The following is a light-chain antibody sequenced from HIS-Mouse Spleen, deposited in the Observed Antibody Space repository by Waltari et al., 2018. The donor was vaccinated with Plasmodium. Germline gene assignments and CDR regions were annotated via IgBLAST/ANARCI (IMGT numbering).Light chain of an antibody. CDR3: QQYDNLPPLFT. CDR2: DAS. Sequence: DIQMTQSPSSLSASVGDRVTITCQASQDISNYLNWYQQKPGKAPKLLIYDASNLETGDPSRFSGSVSGTDFTFTISSLHPEDIATYYCQQYDNLPPLFTFGPGTKVDIK. CDR1: QDISNY. V-gene: IGKV1-33*01. J-gene: IGKJ3*01.